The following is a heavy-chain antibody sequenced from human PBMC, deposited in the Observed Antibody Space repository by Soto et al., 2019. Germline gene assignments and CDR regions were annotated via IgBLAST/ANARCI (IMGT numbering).Heavy chain of an antibody. CDR3: ARTFRDGYNHNLDY. D-gene: IGHD5-12*01. J-gene: IGHJ4*02. CDR1: GDSVSSNSAA. CDR2: TYYRSKWYN. V-gene: IGHV6-1*01. Sequence: SPTLSLTCAISGDSVSSNSAAWNWIRQSPSRGLEWLGRTYYRSKWYNDYAVSVKSRITINPDTSKNQFSLQLNSVTPEDTAVYYCARTFRDGYNHNLDYWGQGTLVTVSS.